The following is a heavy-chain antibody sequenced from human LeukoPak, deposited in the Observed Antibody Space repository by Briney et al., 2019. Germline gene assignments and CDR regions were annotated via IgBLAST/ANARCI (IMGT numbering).Heavy chain of an antibody. CDR3: ATAYSRGYYYDSSGYYYFDY. D-gene: IGHD3-22*01. CDR2: FDPEDGET. Sequence: ASVKVSCKVSGYTLTELSMHWVRQAPGKGLEWMGGFDPEDGETTYAQKFQGRVTMTEDTSTDTAYMELSSLRSEDTAVYYCATAYSRGYYYDSSGYYYFDYWGQGTLVTVSS. CDR1: GYTLTELS. V-gene: IGHV1-24*01. J-gene: IGHJ4*02.